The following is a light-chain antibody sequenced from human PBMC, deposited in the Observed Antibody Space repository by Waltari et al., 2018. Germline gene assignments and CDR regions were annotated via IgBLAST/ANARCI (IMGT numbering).Light chain of an antibody. CDR3: QQRRDWPLT. CDR2: DTS. V-gene: IGKV3-11*01. J-gene: IGKJ4*01. Sequence: SSRASQSVTNYLARYQQKPGQAPRLLIYDTSNRATGIPARFSGSGFGTDFTLTISSLEPEDFAVYYCQQRRDWPLTFGGGTKVEIK. CDR1: QSVTNY.